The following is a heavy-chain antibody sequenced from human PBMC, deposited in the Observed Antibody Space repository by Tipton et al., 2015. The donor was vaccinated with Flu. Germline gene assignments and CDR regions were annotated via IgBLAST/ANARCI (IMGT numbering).Heavy chain of an antibody. CDR2: INHSGST. Sequence: LSCAVYGGSFSGYYWSWIRQPPGKGLEWIGEINHSGSTNYNPSLKSRVTISVDTSKNQFSLKLSSVTAADTAVYYCARGGGDSSGYYIDYWGQGTLVTVSS. V-gene: IGHV4-34*01. CDR1: GGSFSGYY. J-gene: IGHJ4*02. CDR3: ARGGGDSSGYYIDY. D-gene: IGHD3-22*01.